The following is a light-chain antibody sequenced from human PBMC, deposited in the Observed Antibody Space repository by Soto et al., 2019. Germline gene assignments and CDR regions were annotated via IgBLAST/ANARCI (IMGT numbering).Light chain of an antibody. V-gene: IGKV1-33*01. CDR1: QDISNC. CDR2: DAS. J-gene: IGKJ4*01. Sequence: DIQMTQSPSSLSAFVGDRVTITCQASQDISNCLNWYQQKPEKAPKLLIYDASNLETGVPSRFSGSGSGTDFTFTISSLQPEDVATYYCQKHNAAPLTFGGGTKVDIK. CDR3: QKHNAAPLT.